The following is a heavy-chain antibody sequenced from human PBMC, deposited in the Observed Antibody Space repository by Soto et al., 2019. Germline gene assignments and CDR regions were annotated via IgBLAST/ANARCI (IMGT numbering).Heavy chain of an antibody. J-gene: IGHJ4*02. Sequence: GESLKLYCKGSGYSFTSYWIGWVRQMPGKGLEWMWIIYPGDSDTRYSPSFQGQVTISADKSISTAYLQWSSLKASDTAMYYCARQRGATNPDYWGQGALVTVSS. CDR2: IYPGDSDT. D-gene: IGHD1-26*01. V-gene: IGHV5-51*01. CDR1: GYSFTSYW. CDR3: ARQRGATNPDY.